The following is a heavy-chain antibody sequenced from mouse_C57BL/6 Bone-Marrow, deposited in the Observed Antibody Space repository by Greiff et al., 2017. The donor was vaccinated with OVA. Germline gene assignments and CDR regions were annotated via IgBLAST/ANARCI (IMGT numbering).Heavy chain of an antibody. CDR1: GYSITSGYD. Sequence: EVKLQESGPGMVKPSQSLSLTCTVTGYSITSGYDWHWIRHFPGNKLEWMGYISYSGSTNYNPSLKSRISITHDSSKNHFFLKLNSVTTEDTATYYCARRTVVDSWYFDVWGTGTTVTVSS. CDR2: ISYSGST. J-gene: IGHJ1*03. D-gene: IGHD1-1*01. CDR3: ARRTVVDSWYFDV. V-gene: IGHV3-1*01.